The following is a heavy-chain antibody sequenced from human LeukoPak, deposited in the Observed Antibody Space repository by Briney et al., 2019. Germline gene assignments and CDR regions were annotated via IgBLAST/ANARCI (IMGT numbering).Heavy chain of an antibody. CDR1: GGSISSYY. V-gene: IGHV4-4*07. Sequence: PSETLSLTCTVSGGSISSYYWSWIRQPAGKGLEWIGRTYTSGSTNYNPSLKSRVTMSVDTSKNQFSLKLSSVTAADTAVYYCARDSPYSGYDYYYYYMDVWGKGTTVTVSS. CDR2: TYTSGST. J-gene: IGHJ6*03. D-gene: IGHD5-12*01. CDR3: ARDSPYSGYDYYYYYMDV.